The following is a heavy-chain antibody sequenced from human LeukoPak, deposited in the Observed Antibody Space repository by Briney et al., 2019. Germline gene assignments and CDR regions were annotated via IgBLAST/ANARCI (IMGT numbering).Heavy chain of an antibody. CDR3: AKILYDSSGFPTDDY. V-gene: IGHV3-23*01. Sequence: PGGSLRLSCAASGFTFSSYAMSWVRQAPRKGLEWVSAISGSGGSTYYADSVKGRFTISRDNSKNTLYLQMNSLRAEDTAVYYCAKILYDSSGFPTDDYWGQGTLVTVSS. CDR1: GFTFSSYA. J-gene: IGHJ4*02. D-gene: IGHD3-22*01. CDR2: ISGSGGST.